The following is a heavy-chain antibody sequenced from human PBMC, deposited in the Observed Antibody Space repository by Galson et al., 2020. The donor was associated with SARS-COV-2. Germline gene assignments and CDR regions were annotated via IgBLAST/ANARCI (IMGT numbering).Heavy chain of an antibody. CDR2: IYTSGGT. V-gene: IGHV3-66*01. J-gene: IGHJ4*02. CDR1: GFTVSSNY. Sequence: GGSLRLSCAASGFTVSSNYMGWVRQAPGKGLEWVSVIYTSGGTLYADSVKGRFIISTDNSKNTVYFQMSSLRGEGTAVYYCVRVGATGGFFASWGQGTLVTVSS. CDR3: VRVGATGGFFAS. D-gene: IGHD3-3*01.